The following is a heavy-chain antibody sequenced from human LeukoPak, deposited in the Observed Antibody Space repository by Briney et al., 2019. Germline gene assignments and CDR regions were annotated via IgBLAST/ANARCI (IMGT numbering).Heavy chain of an antibody. V-gene: IGHV3-21*01. Sequence: PGGSLRLSCAASGFTFSSYNMNWVRQAPGTGLQWVSSITSSSSYIYYADSVKGRFTISRDNAKNSLYLQMNSLRAEDTAVYYCAGPIAAAAPFYYYYYMDVWGKGTTVTVSS. D-gene: IGHD6-13*01. CDR3: AGPIAAAAPFYYYYYMDV. CDR2: ITSSSSYI. J-gene: IGHJ6*03. CDR1: GFTFSSYN.